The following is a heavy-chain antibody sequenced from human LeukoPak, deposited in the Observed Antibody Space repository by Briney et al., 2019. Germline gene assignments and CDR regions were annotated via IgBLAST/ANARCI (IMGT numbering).Heavy chain of an antibody. Sequence: PSETLSLTCTVSGGSISSYYWSWIRQPPGKGLEWIGYIYYSGSTNYNPSLKSRVTISVDTSKNQFSLKLSSVTAADTAVYYCAREIPEMATVPFDYWGQGTLVTVSS. CDR1: GGSISSYY. CDR2: IYYSGST. J-gene: IGHJ4*02. V-gene: IGHV4-59*12. D-gene: IGHD5-24*01. CDR3: AREIPEMATVPFDY.